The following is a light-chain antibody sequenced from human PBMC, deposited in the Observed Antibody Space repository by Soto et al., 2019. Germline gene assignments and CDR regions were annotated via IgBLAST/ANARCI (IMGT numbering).Light chain of an antibody. Sequence: EIVMTQSPATLSVSPGERATLSCRASQSVTSNLAWYQQKFGQAPRLLIYGASTRATGVPVRFSGSGSGTEFTLTISSLQSEDFALYYCQQYNTFPSLTFGGGTKVEVK. V-gene: IGKV3-15*01. CDR3: QQYNTFPSLT. CDR2: GAS. CDR1: QSVTSN. J-gene: IGKJ4*01.